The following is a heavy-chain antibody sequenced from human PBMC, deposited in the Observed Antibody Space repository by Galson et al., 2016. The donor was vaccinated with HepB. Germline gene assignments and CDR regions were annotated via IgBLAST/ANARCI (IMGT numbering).Heavy chain of an antibody. CDR3: AKDSNNWSFDY. V-gene: IGHV1-8*01. Sequence: CKASGYIFTSFDIHWVRQAPGQGLEWVGWMNPKTGNTGYAQKFQGRVTLTRDTYTNTAYMELTSLRSGDTAIYFCAKDSNNWSFDYWGQGTLVTVPS. CDR2: MNPKTGNT. CDR1: GYIFTSFD. D-gene: IGHD1-1*01. J-gene: IGHJ4*02.